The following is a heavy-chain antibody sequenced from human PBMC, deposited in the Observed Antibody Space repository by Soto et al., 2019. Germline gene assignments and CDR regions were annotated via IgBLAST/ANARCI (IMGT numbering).Heavy chain of an antibody. CDR1: GYTFTSYD. V-gene: IGHV1-8*01. CDR2: MNPNSGNT. D-gene: IGHD1-20*01. J-gene: IGHJ6*02. CDR3: ARDLSITGIDYYYYYGMDV. Sequence: GASVKVSCKASGYTFTSYDINGVRQATGQGLEWMGWMNPNSGNTGYAQKFQGRVTMTRNTSISTAYMELSSLRSEDTAVYYCARDLSITGIDYYYYYGMDVWGQGTTVTVSS.